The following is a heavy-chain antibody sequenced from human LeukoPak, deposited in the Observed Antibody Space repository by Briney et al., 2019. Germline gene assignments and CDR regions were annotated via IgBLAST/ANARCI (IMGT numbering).Heavy chain of an antibody. Sequence: SETLSLTCTVSGGSISSSSYYWGWIRQPPGKGLEWIGGIYYSGSTYYNPSLKSRVTISVDTSKNQFSLKLSSVTAADTAVYYCASSSSSSVNGIDVWGQGTTVTVSS. D-gene: IGHD6-6*01. J-gene: IGHJ6*02. V-gene: IGHV4-39*01. CDR1: GGSISSSSYY. CDR2: IYYSGST. CDR3: ASSSSSSVNGIDV.